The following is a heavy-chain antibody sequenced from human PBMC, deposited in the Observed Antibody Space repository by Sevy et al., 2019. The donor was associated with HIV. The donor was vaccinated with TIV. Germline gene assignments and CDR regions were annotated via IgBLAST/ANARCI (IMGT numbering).Heavy chain of an antibody. CDR1: GGSISSYY. J-gene: IGHJ4*02. CDR2: IYYSGST. D-gene: IGHD2-2*01. Sequence: SQTLSLTCTVSGGSISSYYWSWIRQPPGKGLEWIGYIYYSGSTNYNPSLKSRVTISVDTSKNQFSLKLSSVTAADTAVYYCARHKALLSCYAPVVSYFDYWGQGTLVTVSS. CDR3: ARHKALLSCYAPVVSYFDY. V-gene: IGHV4-59*08.